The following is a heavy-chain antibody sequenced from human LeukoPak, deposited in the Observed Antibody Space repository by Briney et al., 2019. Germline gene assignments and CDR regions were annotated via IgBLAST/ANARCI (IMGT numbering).Heavy chain of an antibody. Sequence: GGSLSLSCAASGFTFSSYSMKWVRQPPGKGREWVSSIISSSTHIYYADSVQGRLTISRDNAKNSLYLQMNSLRAEDTAVYYCARDIVLGTTLDGMDVWGQGTTVTVSS. V-gene: IGHV3-21*01. J-gene: IGHJ6*02. CDR2: IISSSTHI. CDR1: GFTFSSYS. CDR3: ARDIVLGTTLDGMDV. D-gene: IGHD2-8*01.